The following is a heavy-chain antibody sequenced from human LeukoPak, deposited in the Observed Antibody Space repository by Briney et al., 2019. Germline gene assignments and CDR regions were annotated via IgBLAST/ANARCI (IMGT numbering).Heavy chain of an antibody. CDR3: TTALTEYYYDSSGYFAY. CDR2: ISYDGSNK. CDR1: GFTFSSYG. Sequence: GRSLRLSCAASGFTFSSYGMHWVRQAPGKGLEWVAVISYDGSNKYYADSVKGRFTISGDNSKNTLYLQMNSLKTEDTAVYYCTTALTEYYYDSSGYFAYWGQGTLVTVSS. D-gene: IGHD3-22*01. V-gene: IGHV3-30*03. J-gene: IGHJ4*02.